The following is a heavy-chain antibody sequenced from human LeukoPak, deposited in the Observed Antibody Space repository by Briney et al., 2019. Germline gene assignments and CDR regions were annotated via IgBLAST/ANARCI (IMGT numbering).Heavy chain of an antibody. CDR2: IYGVDGT. CDR3: ASDLAY. CDR1: GVTVSSQY. Sequence: GGSLRLSCAASGVTVSSQYMNWVRRAPGKGLEWVSVIYGVDGTSYADSVKGRFTISRDSSRNTVYLQMNGLRAEDTAVYYCASDLAYWGQGTLDTVSS. V-gene: IGHV3-53*01. J-gene: IGHJ4*02.